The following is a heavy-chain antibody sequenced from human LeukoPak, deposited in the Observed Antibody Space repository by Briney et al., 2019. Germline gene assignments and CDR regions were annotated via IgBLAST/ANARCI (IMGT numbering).Heavy chain of an antibody. V-gene: IGHV4-30-4*01. J-gene: IGHJ6*02. CDR3: ARDTFRSGWNLYYYYGMDV. D-gene: IGHD6-19*01. CDR1: GGSISSGDYY. Sequence: SETLSLTCTVSGGSISSGDYYWSWIRQPPGKGLEWIGYIYYSGSTYYNPSLKSRVTISVDTSKNQFSLKLSSVTAADTAVYYCARDTFRSGWNLYYYYGMDVWGQGTTVTVPS. CDR2: IYYSGST.